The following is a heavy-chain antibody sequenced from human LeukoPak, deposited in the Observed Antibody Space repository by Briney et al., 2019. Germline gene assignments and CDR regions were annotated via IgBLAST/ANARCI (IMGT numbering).Heavy chain of an antibody. CDR1: GYTFTGYY. J-gene: IGHJ6*03. CDR2: INPNSGGT. Sequence: GASVKVSCRASGYTFTGYYMHWVRQAPGQGLEWMGWINPNSGGTNYAQKFQGRVTMTRDTSISAAYMELSRLRSDDTAVYYCARDLPYSSGQPFSQNYYYYMDVWGKGTTVTVSS. D-gene: IGHD6-19*01. CDR3: ARDLPYSSGQPFSQNYYYYMDV. V-gene: IGHV1-2*02.